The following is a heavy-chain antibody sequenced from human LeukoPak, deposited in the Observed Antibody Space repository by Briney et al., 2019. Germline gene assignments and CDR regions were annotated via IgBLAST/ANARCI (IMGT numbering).Heavy chain of an antibody. CDR2: IRADAVTT. J-gene: IGHJ4*02. CDR3: VKDDGWVQYAN. CDR1: GFIFSHHG. V-gene: IGHV3-23*01. D-gene: IGHD5-24*01. Sequence: GGSLRLSCATSGFIFSHHGMNWVRQAPGKGLEWVSGIRADAVTTYYADSVKGRYIISRDNSKNTVYLQMNSLSAEDAAVYYCVKDDGWVQYANWGQGTLVTVSS.